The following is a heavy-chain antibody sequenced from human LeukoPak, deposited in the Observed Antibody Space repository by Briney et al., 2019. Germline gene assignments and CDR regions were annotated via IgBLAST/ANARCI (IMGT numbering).Heavy chain of an antibody. D-gene: IGHD2-15*01. Sequence: GWSMILSCGASGFTFSSYWMSWVRQDPGKGLEWVANIKQDGSENYYVDSVKGRFTISIDTAKNSLYLQLNSLRAEDTAVYYCAMDCTYCSGGSCYSCFDPWGQGTLVTVSS. CDR1: GFTFSSYW. CDR3: AMDCTYCSGGSCYSCFDP. V-gene: IGHV3-7*04. CDR2: IKQDGSEN. J-gene: IGHJ5*02.